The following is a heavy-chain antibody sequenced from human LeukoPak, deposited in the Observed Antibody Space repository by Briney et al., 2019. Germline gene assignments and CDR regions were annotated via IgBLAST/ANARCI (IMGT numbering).Heavy chain of an antibody. J-gene: IGHJ6*02. CDR1: SGSFSGYY. D-gene: IGHD3-3*01. CDR3: ARSPSRITIFGVVIRNYYYYGMDV. V-gene: IGHV4-34*01. Sequence: SETLSLTCAVYSGSFSGYYWSWIRQPPGKGLEWIGEINHSGSTNYNPSLKSRVTISVDTSKNQFSLKLSSVTAADTAVYYCARSPSRITIFGVVIRNYYYYGMDVWGQGTTVTVSS. CDR2: INHSGST.